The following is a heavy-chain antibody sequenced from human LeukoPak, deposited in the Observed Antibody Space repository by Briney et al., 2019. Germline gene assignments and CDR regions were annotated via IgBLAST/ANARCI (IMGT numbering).Heavy chain of an antibody. Sequence: GGSLSLSCAASGFSLTKVWMNCGPDAPGEGVEWVARIKTKSQGRTTDYAAPVKGRFAISRDDSENRLYLQMNSLKSEDTAVYYCAVGLGKPDTDYWGQGTLVTVSS. D-gene: IGHD3-10*01. CDR1: GFSLTKVW. J-gene: IGHJ4*02. CDR3: AVGLGKPDTDY. CDR2: IKTKSQGRTT. V-gene: IGHV3-15*05.